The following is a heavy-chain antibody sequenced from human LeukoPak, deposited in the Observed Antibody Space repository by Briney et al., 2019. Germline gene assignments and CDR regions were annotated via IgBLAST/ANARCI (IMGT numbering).Heavy chain of an antibody. CDR1: GRSFTSYW. J-gene: IGHJ1*01. CDR3: ASPGQWELRH. V-gene: IGHV5-51*01. Sequence: GESLKISCKGSGRSFTSYWIGWVRQIPGKGLEWMGIIYPGDSDTRYSPSFQGQVTISVDKSISTAYLHWSSLKASDTAIYYCASPGQWELRHWGQGTLVTVSS. CDR2: IYPGDSDT. D-gene: IGHD1-26*01.